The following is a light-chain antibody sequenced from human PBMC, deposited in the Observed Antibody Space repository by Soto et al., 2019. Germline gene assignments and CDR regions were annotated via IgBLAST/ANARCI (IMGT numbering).Light chain of an antibody. V-gene: IGLV1-40*01. CDR2: GNT. Sequence: QSVLTQPPSVSGAPGQRVTISCTGSSSNIGAGYDVHWYQQLPGRAPKLLIYGNTNRPSGVPDRFSGSKSGPSASLAFTGLQAEDEADYYCLSFDSSLSVVFGGGTQLTVL. CDR3: LSFDSSLSVV. CDR1: SSNIGAGYD. J-gene: IGLJ2*01.